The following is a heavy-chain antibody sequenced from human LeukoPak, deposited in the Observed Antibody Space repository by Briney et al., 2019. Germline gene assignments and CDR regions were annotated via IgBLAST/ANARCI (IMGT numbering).Heavy chain of an antibody. CDR2: TYYSGST. D-gene: IGHD3-22*01. CDR1: RGAISSSTYY. Sequence: PSETLSLTCTVSRGAISSSTYYWGWIRQPPGKGLEWIGSTYYSGSTYYNSSLKSRVTISVDTSKNQFSLKLSSVTAADTAVYYCARHLSVGGYYSQPQYTWFDPWGQGTLVTVSS. J-gene: IGHJ5*02. CDR3: ARHLSVGGYYSQPQYTWFDP. V-gene: IGHV4-39*01.